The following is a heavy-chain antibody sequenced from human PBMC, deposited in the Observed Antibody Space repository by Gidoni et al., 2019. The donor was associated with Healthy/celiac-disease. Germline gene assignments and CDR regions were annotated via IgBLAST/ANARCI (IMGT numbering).Heavy chain of an antibody. CDR3: ARISGLRTNWFDP. Sequence: QVQLQQWGAGLLKPSETLSLTCAVYGGSFSGYYWCWIRQPPGKGLEWIGEINHSGSTNYNPSLKSRVTISVDTSKNQFSLKLSSVTAADTAVYYCARISGLRTNWFDPWGQGNLVTVSS. D-gene: IGHD2-8*01. CDR1: GGSFSGYY. V-gene: IGHV4-34*01. CDR2: INHSGST. J-gene: IGHJ5*02.